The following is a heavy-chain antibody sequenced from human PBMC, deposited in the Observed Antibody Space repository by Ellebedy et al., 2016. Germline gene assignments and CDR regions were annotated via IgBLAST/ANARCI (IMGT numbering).Heavy chain of an antibody. D-gene: IGHD2-15*01. CDR3: ARVRGCSGGSCYSLIDYYYYGMDV. CDR2: INHSGST. Sequence: SETLSLTXAVYGGSFSGYYWSWIRQPPGKGLEWIGEINHSGSTNYNPSLKSRVTISVDTSKNQFSLKLSSVTAADTAVYYCARVRGCSGGSCYSLIDYYYYGMDVWGQGTTVTVSS. CDR1: GGSFSGYY. V-gene: IGHV4-34*01. J-gene: IGHJ6*02.